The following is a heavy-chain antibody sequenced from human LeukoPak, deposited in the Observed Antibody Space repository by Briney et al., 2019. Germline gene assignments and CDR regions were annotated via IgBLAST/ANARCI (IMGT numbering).Heavy chain of an antibody. CDR1: GGSISSGSFY. Sequence: SETLSLTCTVSGGSISSGSFYWNWIRQPAGKGLEWIGRIYTNGSTNYNASLKSRVSILGDTSKNQFSLRLSSVTAADTAVYYCARDRGEGGYDLTYYYMDVWGKGTTVTVSS. CDR3: ARDRGEGGYDLTYYYMDV. D-gene: IGHD5-12*01. V-gene: IGHV4-61*02. CDR2: IYTNGST. J-gene: IGHJ6*03.